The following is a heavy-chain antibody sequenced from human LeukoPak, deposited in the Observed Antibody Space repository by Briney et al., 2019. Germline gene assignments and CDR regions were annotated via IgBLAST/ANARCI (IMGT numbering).Heavy chain of an antibody. J-gene: IGHJ4*02. Sequence: PSETLSLTCTVSGDSISGYYWSWVRQPPGKGLEWIGYIFHSGSTKYKPSLESRVTISIDTSKNQFSLRLSSVTAADTAVYYCARLATYGDFSDWGQGTLVTVSS. CDR2: IFHSGST. V-gene: IGHV4-59*08. CDR1: GDSISGYY. CDR3: ARLATYGDFSD. D-gene: IGHD4-17*01.